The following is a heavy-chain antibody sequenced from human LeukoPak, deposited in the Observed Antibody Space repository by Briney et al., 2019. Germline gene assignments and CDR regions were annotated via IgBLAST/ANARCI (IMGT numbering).Heavy chain of an antibody. J-gene: IGHJ4*02. D-gene: IGHD2-15*01. CDR1: GFSFSIHS. CDR3: TRGKPGHCSDSHSYPALFIDY. CDR2: ISGSGGST. V-gene: IGHV3-23*01. Sequence: GGSLRLSCAASGFSFSIHSMSWVRQAPGKGLEWVSAISGSGGSTYYADSVKGRFAISRDNSKNTLYLQINSLRAEDTAVYYCTRGKPGHCSDSHSYPALFIDYWGRGTLVTVSS.